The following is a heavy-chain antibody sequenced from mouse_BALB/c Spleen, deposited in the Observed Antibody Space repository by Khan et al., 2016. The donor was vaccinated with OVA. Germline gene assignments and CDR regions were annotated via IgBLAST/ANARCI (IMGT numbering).Heavy chain of an antibody. D-gene: IGHD3-3*01. V-gene: IGHV1S137*01. CDR3: ARGGRCAY. CDR2: ISTYYGAA. Sequence: QVQLQQSGAELVRPGVSVKISCKGSGYAFTDYAMHWVKQSHAKSLEWIGVISTYYGAADYNQKFKGQATMTVDKSSSTAYMELARLTSEDSAIYYWARGGRCAYWGQGTLVTVSA. J-gene: IGHJ3*01. CDR1: GYAFTDYA.